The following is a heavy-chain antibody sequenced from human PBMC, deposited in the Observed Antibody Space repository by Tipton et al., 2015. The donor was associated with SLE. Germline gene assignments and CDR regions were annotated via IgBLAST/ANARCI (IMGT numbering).Heavy chain of an antibody. Sequence: LSLTCTVSGGSISSYYWSWIRQPPGKGLEWIGYIYTSGSTNYNPSLKSRVTISVDTSKNQFSLKLSSVTAADTAVYYCARERGDYGDYFDYWGQGTLVTVSS. CDR1: GGSISSYY. CDR2: IYTSGST. D-gene: IGHD4-17*01. V-gene: IGHV4-4*08. J-gene: IGHJ4*02. CDR3: ARERGDYGDYFDY.